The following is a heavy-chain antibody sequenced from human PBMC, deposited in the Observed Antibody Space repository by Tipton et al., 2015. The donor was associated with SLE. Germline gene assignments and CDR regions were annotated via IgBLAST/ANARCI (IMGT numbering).Heavy chain of an antibody. J-gene: IGHJ5*02. CDR1: GFTFSRSD. V-gene: IGHV3-23*01. Sequence: GSLRLSCAASGFTFSRSDMNWVRQAPGKGLEWVSAISGSGGSTYYADSVKGRFTISRDNSKNTLYLQMNSLRAEDTAVYYCAKEVMVRGVNWFDPWGQGTLVTVSS. D-gene: IGHD3-10*01. CDR3: AKEVMVRGVNWFDP. CDR2: ISGSGGST.